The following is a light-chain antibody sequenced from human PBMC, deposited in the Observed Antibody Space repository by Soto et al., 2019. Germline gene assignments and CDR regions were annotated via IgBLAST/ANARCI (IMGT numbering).Light chain of an antibody. V-gene: IGKV3-20*01. CDR3: KQYNSYWT. CDR2: GSS. J-gene: IGKJ1*01. CDR1: RSFASSY. Sequence: EIVLTQSPVTLSLSAGERATRCCRASRSFASSYLGWYQQKPGQAPRLLVYGSSSRATGIPDRFSGSGSETDFTLTISSLQPDDFATYYCKQYNSYWTFGQGNKVDIK.